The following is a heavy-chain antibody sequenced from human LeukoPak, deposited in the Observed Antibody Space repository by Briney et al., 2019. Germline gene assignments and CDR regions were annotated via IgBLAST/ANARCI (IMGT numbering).Heavy chain of an antibody. CDR1: GFTVSSNY. Sequence: GGSLRLSCAASGFTVSSNYMSWVRQAPGKGLEWVSVIYSGGSTCYADSVKGRFTISRDDSKNTLYLQMNSLRAEDTAVYYCAREVQDYGDYYWGQGTLVTVSS. CDR3: AREVQDYGDYY. CDR2: IYSGGST. V-gene: IGHV3-66*02. J-gene: IGHJ4*02. D-gene: IGHD4-17*01.